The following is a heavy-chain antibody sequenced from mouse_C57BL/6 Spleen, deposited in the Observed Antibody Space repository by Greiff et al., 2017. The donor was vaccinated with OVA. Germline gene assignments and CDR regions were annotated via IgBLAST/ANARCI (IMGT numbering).Heavy chain of an antibody. Sequence: VQLQESGAELVRPGASVTLSCKASGYTFTDYEMHWVKQTPVHGLEWIGAIDPETGGTAYNQKFKGKAILTADKSSSTAYMELRSLTSEDSAVYYCSVLYDYFYYWGQGTTLTVSS. J-gene: IGHJ2*01. CDR2: IDPETGGT. CDR1: GYTFTDYE. CDR3: SVLYDYFYY. D-gene: IGHD2-12*01. V-gene: IGHV1-15*01.